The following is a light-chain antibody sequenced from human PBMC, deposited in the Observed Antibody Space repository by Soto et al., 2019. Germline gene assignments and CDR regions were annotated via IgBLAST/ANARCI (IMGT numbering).Light chain of an antibody. CDR2: DVT. V-gene: IGLV2-14*03. Sequence: QSALTQPASVSGSPGQSITISCTGTSSDVGTYNFVSWYQQHPGKAPKLMIYDVTNRPSGVSSRFSGSKSGNTASLAISGLQAEDDADYYCSSYSSINTLVFGGWTKLTVL. CDR1: SSDVGTYNF. CDR3: SSYSSINTLV. J-gene: IGLJ2*01.